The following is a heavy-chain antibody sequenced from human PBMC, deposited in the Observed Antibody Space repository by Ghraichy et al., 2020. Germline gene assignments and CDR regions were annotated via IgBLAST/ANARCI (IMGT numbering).Heavy chain of an antibody. D-gene: IGHD3-10*01. CDR2: IYYSGST. J-gene: IGHJ5*02. CDR1: GGSVSSGSYY. V-gene: IGHV4-61*01. Sequence: GSLSLTCTVSGGSVSSGSYYWSWIRQPPGKGLEWIGYIYYSGSTNYNPSLKSRVTISVDTSTNQFSLKLSFVTAADTAFYYCARVWGPRGEFDRWGQGTLVTVSS. CDR3: ARVWGPRGEFDR.